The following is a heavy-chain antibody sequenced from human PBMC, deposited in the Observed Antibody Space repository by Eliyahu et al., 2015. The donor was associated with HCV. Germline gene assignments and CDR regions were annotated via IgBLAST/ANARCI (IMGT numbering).Heavy chain of an antibody. CDR3: ASGGGGIAVAGTGGWFDP. Sequence: QVQLQESGPGLVKPSETLSLTCTVSGGSITPSYWSWIRQPPGEGLGWIGDIHYSGSTNYNPSLKSRVTISVDTSKNQFSLNLTSVTAADTAVYYCASGGGGIAVAGTGGWFDPWGQGTLVTVSS. J-gene: IGHJ5*02. CDR2: IHYSGST. V-gene: IGHV4-59*01. CDR1: GGSITPSY. D-gene: IGHD6-19*01.